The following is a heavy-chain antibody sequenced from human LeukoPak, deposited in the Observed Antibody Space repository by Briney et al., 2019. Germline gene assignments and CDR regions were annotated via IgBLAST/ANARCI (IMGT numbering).Heavy chain of an antibody. CDR2: ISYDGSNK. Sequence: PGGSLRLSCAASGFTFSSYGMHWVRQAPGKGLEWVAVISYDGSNKNYADSVKGRFTISRDNSKNTLYLQMNSLRADDTAVYYCAKESGREYSSSWYSRNYYGMDVWGQGTTVTVSS. D-gene: IGHD6-13*01. J-gene: IGHJ6*02. CDR3: AKESGREYSSSWYSRNYYGMDV. CDR1: GFTFSSYG. V-gene: IGHV3-30*18.